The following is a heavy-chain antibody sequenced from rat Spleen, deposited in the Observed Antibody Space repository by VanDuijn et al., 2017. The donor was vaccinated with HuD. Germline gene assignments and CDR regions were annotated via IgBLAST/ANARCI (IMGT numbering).Heavy chain of an antibody. V-gene: IGHV5-29*01. J-gene: IGHJ2*01. Sequence: EVQLVESGGGLVQPGRSLKLSCAASGFTFSDYYMAWVRQAPTKGLEWVASISYDGSGPSYRDSVKGRFTISRDNVKNILYLQMDSLGSEDTATYYCSRHPYFDYWGQGAMVTVSS. CDR3: SRHPYFDY. CDR2: ISYDGSGP. CDR1: GFTFSDYY.